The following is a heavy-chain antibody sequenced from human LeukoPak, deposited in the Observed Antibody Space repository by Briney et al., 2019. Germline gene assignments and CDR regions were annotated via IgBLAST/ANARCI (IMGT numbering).Heavy chain of an antibody. D-gene: IGHD6-19*01. Sequence: KPSETLSLTCAVYGGSFSGYYWSWIRQPPGKGLEWIGEINHSGSTNYNPSLKGRVTISVDTSKNQFSLKLSSVTAADTAVYYCARGRLKQWLVRNADYYCGMDVWGQGTTVTVSS. CDR2: INHSGST. CDR3: ARGRLKQWLVRNADYYCGMDV. J-gene: IGHJ6*02. CDR1: GGSFSGYY. V-gene: IGHV4-34*01.